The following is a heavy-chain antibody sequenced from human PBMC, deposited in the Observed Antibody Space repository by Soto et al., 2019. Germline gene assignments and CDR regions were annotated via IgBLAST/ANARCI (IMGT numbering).Heavy chain of an antibody. CDR2: IYYSGIT. Sequence: XETLSVPCTVSRGSISSSGYYWGWIRQPPGKVLEWIVSIYYSGITYYNPSLKSRVTISVDTSKNQFSLKLSSVTAADTAVYYCARHGGGSGSYYNVRYYFDYWGQGTLVTVSS. D-gene: IGHD3-10*01. J-gene: IGHJ4*02. V-gene: IGHV4-39*01. CDR1: RGSISSSGYY. CDR3: ARHGGGSGSYYNVRYYFDY.